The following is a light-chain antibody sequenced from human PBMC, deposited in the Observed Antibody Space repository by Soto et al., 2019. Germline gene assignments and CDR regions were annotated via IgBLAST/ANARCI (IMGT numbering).Light chain of an antibody. V-gene: IGKV3-15*01. Sequence: EIAMTQSPATLSVSPGERVTLSCRPSQSVSSNLAWYQQKPGQAPRLLIYGASTRATGIPARFSGSGSGTEFTLTISSLQSEDFVVYYCQQYNNWPRTFGQGT. CDR3: QQYNNWPRT. J-gene: IGKJ1*01. CDR2: GAS. CDR1: QSVSSN.